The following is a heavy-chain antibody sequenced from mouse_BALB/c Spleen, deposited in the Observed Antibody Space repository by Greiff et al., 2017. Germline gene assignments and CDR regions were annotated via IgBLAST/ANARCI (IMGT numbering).Heavy chain of an antibody. V-gene: IGHV14-3*02. CDR2: IDPANGNT. CDR1: GFNIKDTY. CDR3: ARGYYDYDGFDY. D-gene: IGHD2-4*01. J-gene: IGHJ2*01. Sequence: VQLKQSGAELVKPGASVKLSCTASGFNIKDTYMHWVKQRPEQGLEWIGRIDPANGNTKYDPKFQGKATITADTSSNTAYLQLSSLTSEDTAVYYCARGYYDYDGFDYWGQGTTLTVSS.